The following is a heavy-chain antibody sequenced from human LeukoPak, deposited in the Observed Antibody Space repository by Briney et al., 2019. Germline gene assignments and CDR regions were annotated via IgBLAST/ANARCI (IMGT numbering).Heavy chain of an antibody. Sequence: ASVKVSCKASGGTFSSYAISWARQAPGQGLEWMGGIIPIFGTANYAQKFQGRVTITADESTSTAYMELSSLRSEDTAVYYCARVYGSGSYQDDYWGQGTLVTVSS. J-gene: IGHJ4*02. D-gene: IGHD3-10*01. CDR1: GGTFSSYA. V-gene: IGHV1-69*13. CDR2: IIPIFGTA. CDR3: ARVYGSGSYQDDY.